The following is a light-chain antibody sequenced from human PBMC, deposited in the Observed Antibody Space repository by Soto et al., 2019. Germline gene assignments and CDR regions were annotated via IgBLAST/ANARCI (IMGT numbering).Light chain of an antibody. Sequence: DIQMTQSPSSLSASVGDRVTITCRASQSISSYLNWYQQKPGKAPNLLIYAASSLQSGVPSRFGGSGSGTDFTLTISSLQPEDFATYYCQQSYSTPHTFGGGTKVDIK. CDR1: QSISSY. CDR2: AAS. V-gene: IGKV1-39*01. CDR3: QQSYSTPHT. J-gene: IGKJ4*01.